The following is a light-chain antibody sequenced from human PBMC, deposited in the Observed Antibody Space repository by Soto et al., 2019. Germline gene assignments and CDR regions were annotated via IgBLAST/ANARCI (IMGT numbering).Light chain of an antibody. V-gene: IGKV3-15*01. Sequence: DIVMTQSPASLSVSPGEGVTLSCRASQSVGNDLAWYQQIAGQAPRLLIYGASTRATGVPARFSGSGSGTDFTLTISTLQSEDFAVYYYQQYYNWPPAWTFGQGTRVDIK. CDR3: QQYYNWPPAWT. CDR1: QSVGND. CDR2: GAS. J-gene: IGKJ1*01.